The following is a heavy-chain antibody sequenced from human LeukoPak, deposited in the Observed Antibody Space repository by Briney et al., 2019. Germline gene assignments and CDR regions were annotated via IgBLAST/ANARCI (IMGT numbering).Heavy chain of an antibody. Sequence: DPGGSLRLSCAASGFTFSSYAMSWVRRAPGKGLEWVSAISGSGGSTYYADSVKGRFTISRDNSKNTLYLQMNSLRAEDTAVYYCAKGTGIVGATSDAFDIWGQGTMVTVSS. CDR3: AKGTGIVGATSDAFDI. J-gene: IGHJ3*02. CDR1: GFTFSSYA. CDR2: ISGSGGST. D-gene: IGHD1-26*01. V-gene: IGHV3-23*01.